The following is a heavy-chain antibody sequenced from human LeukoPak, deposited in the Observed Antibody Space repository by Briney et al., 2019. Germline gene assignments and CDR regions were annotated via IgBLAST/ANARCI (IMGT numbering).Heavy chain of an antibody. D-gene: IGHD4-17*01. Sequence: PGGSLRLSCAASGFTFSSYAMSWVRQAPGKGLEWVSAISGSGGSTYYADSVKGRFTISRDNSKNTLYLQMNSLRAEDTAVYYCAKDPHYGDLSGWFDPWGQGTLVTVSS. J-gene: IGHJ5*02. V-gene: IGHV3-23*01. CDR1: GFTFSSYA. CDR3: AKDPHYGDLSGWFDP. CDR2: ISGSGGST.